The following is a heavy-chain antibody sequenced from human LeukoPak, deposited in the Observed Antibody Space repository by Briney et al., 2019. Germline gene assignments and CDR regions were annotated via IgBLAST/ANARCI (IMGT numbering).Heavy chain of an antibody. D-gene: IGHD1/OR15-1a*01. CDR1: GFTFSSYA. V-gene: IGHV3-23*01. CDR3: AKQTGTNQD. Sequence: GGSLRLSCAASGFTFSSYAMTWVRQAPGKGLEWVSTIGGSGGSTYYADSVKGRFTISRDNSKNTLYLRMNSLRAEDTAVYYCAKQTGTNQDWGQGTLVTVSS. J-gene: IGHJ4*02. CDR2: IGGSGGST.